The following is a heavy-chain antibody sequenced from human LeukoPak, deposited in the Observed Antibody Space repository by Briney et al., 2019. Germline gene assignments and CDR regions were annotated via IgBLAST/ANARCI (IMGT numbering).Heavy chain of an antibody. V-gene: IGHV3-9*01. Sequence: GGSLRLSCAASGFTFDDYAMHWVRQAPGKGLEWVSGISWNSGNIGYADSVKGRFTISRDNAKKSLYLQMNSLKAEDTAVYYCARDGVLMVYAIYYWGQGTLVTVSS. D-gene: IGHD2-8*01. CDR1: GFTFDDYA. CDR2: ISWNSGNI. CDR3: ARDGVLMVYAIYY. J-gene: IGHJ4*02.